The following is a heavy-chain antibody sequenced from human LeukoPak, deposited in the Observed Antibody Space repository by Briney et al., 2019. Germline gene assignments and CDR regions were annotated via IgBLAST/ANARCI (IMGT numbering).Heavy chain of an antibody. CDR1: GGSISSSSYY. V-gene: IGHV4-31*03. CDR3: AIYSYGPIDY. CDR2: IYYSGST. D-gene: IGHD5-18*01. J-gene: IGHJ4*02. Sequence: SETLSLTCTVSGGSISSSSYYWGWIRQPPGKGLEWIGYIYYSGSTYYNPSLKSRVTISVDTSKNQFSLKLSSVTAADTAVYYCAIYSYGPIDYWGQGTLVTVSS.